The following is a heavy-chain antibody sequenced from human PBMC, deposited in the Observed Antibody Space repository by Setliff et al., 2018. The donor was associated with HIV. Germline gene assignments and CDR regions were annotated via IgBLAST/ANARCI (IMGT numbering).Heavy chain of an antibody. CDR3: ARAISPQYYGSSGYFLA. CDR1: GYSISSGYY. V-gene: IGHV4-38-2*01. CDR2: IYHSGST. Sequence: SETLSLTCAVSGYSISSGYYWGWIRQPPGKGLEWIGSIYHSGSTSYNPSLKSRVTISLDTSKNQFSLRLSSVTAADTAFYYCARAISPQYYGSSGYFLAWGQGTLVTVSS. D-gene: IGHD3-22*01. J-gene: IGHJ5*02.